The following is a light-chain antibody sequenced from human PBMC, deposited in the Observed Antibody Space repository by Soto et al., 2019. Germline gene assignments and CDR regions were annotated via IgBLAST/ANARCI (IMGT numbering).Light chain of an antibody. CDR2: GAS. CDR1: QSVSSNY. Sequence: EIVLTQSPGTLSLSPGERATLSCRASQSVSSNYFAWYQQKPGQAPRLLIYGASSRATGIPDRFSGSGSGTDFTLTISRLEPEDFAVYYCQQYGRSPTWTFGQGTKVDIK. CDR3: QQYGRSPTWT. V-gene: IGKV3-20*01. J-gene: IGKJ1*01.